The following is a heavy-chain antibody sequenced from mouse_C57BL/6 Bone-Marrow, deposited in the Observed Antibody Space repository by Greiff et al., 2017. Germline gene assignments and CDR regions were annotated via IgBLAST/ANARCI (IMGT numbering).Heavy chain of an antibody. CDR1: GFTFSSYG. CDR2: ISSGGSYT. D-gene: IGHD2-4*01. Sequence: EVNLVESGGDLVKPGGSLKLSCAASGFTFSSYGMSWVRQTPDKRLEWVATISSGGSYTYYPDSVKGRFTISRDNAKNTLDLQMSSLKSEDTAMYYCARHPIYYDDDGFAYWGQGTLVTVSA. J-gene: IGHJ3*01. CDR3: ARHPIYYDDDGFAY. V-gene: IGHV5-6*01.